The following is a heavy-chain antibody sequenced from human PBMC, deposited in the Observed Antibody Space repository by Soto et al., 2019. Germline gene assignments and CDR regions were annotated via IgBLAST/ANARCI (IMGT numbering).Heavy chain of an antibody. CDR2: IYDSGST. J-gene: IGHJ4*02. D-gene: IGHD3-10*01. Sequence: PSETLSLTCTVSGGSIRSGSYYWGWIRQPPEKGLEWIATIYDSGSTYYNPSLKSRAIISVDTSKNQFSLNLSSVTAADTAVYYCARQINYSGSGSPKGYYFDYWGLGTLVTVS. CDR3: ARQINYSGSGSPKGYYFDY. V-gene: IGHV4-39*01. CDR1: GGSIRSGSYY.